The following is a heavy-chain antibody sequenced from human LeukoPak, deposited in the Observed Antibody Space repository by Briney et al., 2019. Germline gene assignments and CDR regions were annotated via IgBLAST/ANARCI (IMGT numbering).Heavy chain of an antibody. CDR1: GFTFSSYE. Sequence: GGSLRLSCAASGFTFSSYEMNWVRQAPGKGLEWVSYISSSGSTIYYADSVKGRFTISRDNAKNSLYLQMNSLRAEDTAVYYCARDGYCSGGSCYSDYWGQGTLVTVSS. D-gene: IGHD2-15*01. V-gene: IGHV3-48*03. CDR3: ARDGYCSGGSCYSDY. J-gene: IGHJ4*02. CDR2: ISSSGSTI.